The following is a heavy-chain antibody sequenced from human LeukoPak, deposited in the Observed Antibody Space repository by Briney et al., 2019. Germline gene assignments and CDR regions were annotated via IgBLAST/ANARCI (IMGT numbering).Heavy chain of an antibody. Sequence: ASVKVSCKASGYTFTSYYMHWVRQAPGQGLEWMGIINPSGGSTSYAQKFQGRVTMTRDTSTSTVYMELSSLRSEDMAVYYCARDGPEEMATITGLGFDYWGQGTLVTVSS. D-gene: IGHD5-24*01. V-gene: IGHV1-46*01. J-gene: IGHJ4*02. CDR1: GYTFTSYY. CDR2: INPSGGST. CDR3: ARDGPEEMATITGLGFDY.